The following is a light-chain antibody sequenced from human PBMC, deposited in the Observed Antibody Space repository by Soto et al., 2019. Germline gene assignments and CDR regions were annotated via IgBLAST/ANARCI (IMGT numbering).Light chain of an antibody. Sequence: QSALTQTASVSGSPGQSITISCTGTNNDVGGYNLVSWYQQHPGKAPKLVIYEANKRPSGVSDRFSGSRSGNTASLTISALQVEDEAVYSCCSFAGGATFVFGGGTKLTVL. CDR2: EAN. CDR1: NNDVGGYNL. CDR3: CSFAGGATFV. V-gene: IGLV2-23*02. J-gene: IGLJ3*02.